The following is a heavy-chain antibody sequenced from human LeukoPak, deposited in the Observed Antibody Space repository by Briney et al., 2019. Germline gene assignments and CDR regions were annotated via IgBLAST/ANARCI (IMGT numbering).Heavy chain of an antibody. CDR2: IYYSGST. J-gene: IGHJ5*02. Sequence: PSETLSLTCTVSGGSISSSSYYWGWIRQPPGKGLEWIGSIYYSGSTYYNPSLKSRVTISVDTSKNQFSLKLTSVTAADTAVYYCARGAVAADLRWFDPWGQGTLVTVSS. V-gene: IGHV4-39*07. D-gene: IGHD6-19*01. CDR1: GGSISSSSYY. CDR3: ARGAVAADLRWFDP.